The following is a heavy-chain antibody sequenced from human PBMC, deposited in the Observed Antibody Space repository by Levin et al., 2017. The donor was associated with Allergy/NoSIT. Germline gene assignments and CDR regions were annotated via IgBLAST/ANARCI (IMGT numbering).Heavy chain of an antibody. V-gene: IGHV4-61*02. CDR1: GGSISSGSYY. Sequence: PSETLSLTCTVSGGSISSGSYYWSWIRQPAGKGLEWIGRIYTSGSTNYNPSLKSRVTISVDTSKNQFSLKLSSVTAADTAVYYCARGVVEDWLLDTQWVRFDYWGQGTLVTVSS. CDR2: IYTSGST. J-gene: IGHJ4*02. CDR3: ARGVVEDWLLDTQWVRFDY. D-gene: IGHD3/OR15-3a*01.